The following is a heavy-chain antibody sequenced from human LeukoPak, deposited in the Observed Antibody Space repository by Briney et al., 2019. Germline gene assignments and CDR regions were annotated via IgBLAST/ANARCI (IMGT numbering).Heavy chain of an antibody. CDR3: ARGGYCGGDCYFYY. CDR1: GGSISSGSYY. J-gene: IGHJ4*02. Sequence: SETLSLTCTVSGGSISSGSYYWSWIRQPAGKGPEWIGRIYTSGSTNYNPSLKSRVTISVDTSKNQFSLKLSSVTAADTAVYYCARGGYCGGDCYFYYWGQGTLVTVSS. V-gene: IGHV4-61*02. CDR2: IYTSGST. D-gene: IGHD2-21*02.